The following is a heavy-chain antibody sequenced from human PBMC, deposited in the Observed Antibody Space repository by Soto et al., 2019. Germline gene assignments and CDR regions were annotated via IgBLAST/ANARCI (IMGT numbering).Heavy chain of an antibody. CDR1: GGSISSSSYY. J-gene: IGHJ6*02. V-gene: IGHV4-39*01. CDR3: ARRIYDFLSGSYYGMDV. CDR2: IYYSGST. D-gene: IGHD3-3*01. Sequence: PSETLSLTCTVSGGSISSSSYYWGWIRQPPGKGLEWIGSIYYSGSTYYNPSLKSRVTISVDTSKNQFSLKLSSVTAADTAVYYCARRIYDFLSGSYYGMDVWGQGTTVTVSS.